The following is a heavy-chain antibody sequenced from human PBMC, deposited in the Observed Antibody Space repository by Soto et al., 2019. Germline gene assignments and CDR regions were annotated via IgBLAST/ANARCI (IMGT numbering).Heavy chain of an antibody. D-gene: IGHD4-4*01. CDR3: ANLTVTTYYYMDV. CDR1: GFTFSSYW. CDR2: INSDGSST. Sequence: GGSLRLSCAASGFTFSSYWMHWVRQAPGKGLVWVSRINSDGSSTSYADSVKGRFTISRDNSKNTLYLQMNSLRAEDTAVYYCANLTVTTYYYMDVWGKGTTVTVSS. J-gene: IGHJ6*03. V-gene: IGHV3-74*01.